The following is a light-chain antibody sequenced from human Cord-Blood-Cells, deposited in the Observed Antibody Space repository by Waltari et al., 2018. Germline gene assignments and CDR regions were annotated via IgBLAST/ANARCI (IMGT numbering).Light chain of an antibody. J-gene: IGKJ4*01. CDR1: QDISNY. CDR3: QQYDNLPLT. V-gene: IGKV1-33*01. CDR2: DAS. Sequence: DIQLPQSPSPLSASVGDRVTLTCQASQDISNYLNWYQQKPGNAPKLLIYDASNLETGVPSRFSGSGSGTDFTFTISSLQPEDIATYYCQQYDNLPLTFGGGTKVEIK.